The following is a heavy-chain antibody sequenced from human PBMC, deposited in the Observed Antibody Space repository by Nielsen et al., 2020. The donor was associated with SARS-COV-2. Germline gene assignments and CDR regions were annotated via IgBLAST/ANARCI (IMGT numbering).Heavy chain of an antibody. Sequence: GESLKISCAASGFTFRTYAMHWVRQAPVKGLEWVAIISFDGTTKYNEDSVKGRFTISRDNSKNTLYLQMKSLRAEDTAVYYCAREWEDYDSSGFDYWGQGTLVTVSS. J-gene: IGHJ4*02. D-gene: IGHD3-22*01. CDR2: ISFDGTTK. V-gene: IGHV3-30-3*01. CDR1: GFTFRTYA. CDR3: AREWEDYDSSGFDY.